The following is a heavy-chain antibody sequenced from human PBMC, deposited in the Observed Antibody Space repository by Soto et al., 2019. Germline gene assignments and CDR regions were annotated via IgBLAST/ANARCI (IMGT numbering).Heavy chain of an antibody. J-gene: IGHJ1*01. CDR3: ATADPDYGDTDPTEYFQH. CDR2: FDPEDGET. D-gene: IGHD4-17*01. CDR1: GYTLTELS. V-gene: IGHV1-24*01. Sequence: VASVKVSCKVSGYTLTELSMHWVRQAPGKGLEWMGGFDPEDGETIYAQKFQGRVTMTEDTSTDTAYMELSSLRSEDTAVYYCATADPDYGDTDPTEYFQHWGQGTLVTVSS.